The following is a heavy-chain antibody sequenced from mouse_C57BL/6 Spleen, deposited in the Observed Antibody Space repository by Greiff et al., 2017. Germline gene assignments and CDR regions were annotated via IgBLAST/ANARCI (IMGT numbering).Heavy chain of an antibody. J-gene: IGHJ2*01. CDR2: INPNNGGT. CDR1: GYTFTDYY. Sequence: EVQLQQSGPELVKPGASVKISCKASGYTFTDYYMNWVKQSHGKSLEWIGDINPNNGGTSYNQKFKGKATLTVDKSSSTAYMELRSLTSEDSAVYYCARRPVDYWGQGTTLTVSS. CDR3: ARRPVDY. V-gene: IGHV1-26*01.